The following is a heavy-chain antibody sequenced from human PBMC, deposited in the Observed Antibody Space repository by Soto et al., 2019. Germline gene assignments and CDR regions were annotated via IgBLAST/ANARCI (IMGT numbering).Heavy chain of an antibody. D-gene: IGHD5-12*01. Sequence: QLQLQESGPGLVKPSETLSLTCTVSGGSISSSSYYWGWIRQPPGKGLEWIGSIYYSGSAYYNPSLKSRVIISVDTSKNQFSLKLSSVTAADTAVYYCASDYRSAYSAYGPRDAFDIWGQGTMVTVSS. CDR3: ASDYRSAYSAYGPRDAFDI. CDR2: IYYSGSA. J-gene: IGHJ3*02. CDR1: GGSISSSSYY. V-gene: IGHV4-39*01.